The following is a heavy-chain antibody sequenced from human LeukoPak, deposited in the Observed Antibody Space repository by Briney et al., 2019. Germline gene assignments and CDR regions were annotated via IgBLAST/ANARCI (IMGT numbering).Heavy chain of an antibody. J-gene: IGHJ5*02. Sequence: PSETLSLTCAVYGGSFSGYYWSWIRQPPGKGLEWIGEINHSGSTNYNPSLKSRVTTSVDTSKNQFSLKLSSVTAADTAVYYCARWSGGATRRGNRFDPWGQGTLVAVSS. D-gene: IGHD1-26*01. CDR3: ARWSGGATRRGNRFDP. CDR2: INHSGST. CDR1: GGSFSGYY. V-gene: IGHV4-34*01.